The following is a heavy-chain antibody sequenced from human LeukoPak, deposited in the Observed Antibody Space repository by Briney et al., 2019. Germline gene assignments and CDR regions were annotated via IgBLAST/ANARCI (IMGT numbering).Heavy chain of an antibody. D-gene: IGHD6-13*01. J-gene: IGHJ4*02. Sequence: GGSLRLSCAASGFTFSSYGMHWVRQAPGKGLEWVAFIRYDGSNKYYADSVKGRFTISRDNSKNTLCLQMNSLRAEDTAVYYCAKDFAGIAAAGTPPDDYWGQGTLVTVSS. CDR1: GFTFSSYG. CDR2: IRYDGSNK. V-gene: IGHV3-30*02. CDR3: AKDFAGIAAAGTPPDDY.